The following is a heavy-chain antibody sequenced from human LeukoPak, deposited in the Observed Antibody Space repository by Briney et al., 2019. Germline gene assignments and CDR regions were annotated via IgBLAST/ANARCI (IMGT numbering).Heavy chain of an antibody. CDR3: AAQWLERLNWFGR. CDR1: GGSISSSSYY. J-gene: IGHJ5*02. D-gene: IGHD6-19*01. CDR2: IYYSGST. V-gene: IGHV4-39*01. Sequence: PSETLSLTCTVSGGSISSSSYYWGWIRQPPGKGLEWIGSIYYSGSTYYNPSLKSRVTISVDTSKNQFSLKLSSVTAADTAVYYCAAQWLERLNWFGRWGQGTLVTVSS.